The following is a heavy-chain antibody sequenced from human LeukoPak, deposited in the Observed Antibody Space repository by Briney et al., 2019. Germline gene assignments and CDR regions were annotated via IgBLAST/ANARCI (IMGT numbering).Heavy chain of an antibody. Sequence: SETLSLTCTVSGGSISSSSYYWGWIRQPPGKGLEWIGSIYYSGSTYYNPSLKSRVTISVDTSKNQFSLKLSSVTAADTAVYYYARHKTGAFDIWGQGTMVTVSS. CDR3: ARHKTGAFDI. J-gene: IGHJ3*02. CDR1: GGSISSSSYY. CDR2: IYYSGST. V-gene: IGHV4-39*01.